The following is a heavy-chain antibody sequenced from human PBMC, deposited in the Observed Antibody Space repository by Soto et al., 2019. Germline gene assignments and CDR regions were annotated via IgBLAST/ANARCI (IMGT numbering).Heavy chain of an antibody. D-gene: IGHD4-17*01. CDR3: VGTGTTDDY. CDR2: IYNSGGS. Sequence: SETLSLTCSVSGASVRSGDYYWSCIRQAPGKGLEWIGYIYNSGGSYYNPSLKGRLTISIDTSKNQFSLKLNSVTAADTTIYYCVGTGTTDDYWGRGTLVTVSS. J-gene: IGHJ4*02. CDR1: GASVRSGDYY. V-gene: IGHV4-30-4*01.